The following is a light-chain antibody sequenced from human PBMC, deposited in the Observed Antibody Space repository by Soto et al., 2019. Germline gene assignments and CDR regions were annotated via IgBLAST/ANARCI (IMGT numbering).Light chain of an antibody. V-gene: IGLV4-69*01. Sequence: QSVLTQSPSASASLGASVKLTCTLSSGHSSYAIAWHQQQPEKGPRYLMKLNSDGSHSKWDGIPDRFSGSSSGAERYLTISSLQSEDEADYYCQTWGTVVFGGGTKLTVI. J-gene: IGLJ2*01. CDR2: LNSDGSH. CDR1: SGHSSYA. CDR3: QTWGTVV.